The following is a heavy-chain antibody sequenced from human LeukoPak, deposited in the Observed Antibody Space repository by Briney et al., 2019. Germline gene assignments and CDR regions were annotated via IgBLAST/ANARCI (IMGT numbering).Heavy chain of an antibody. D-gene: IGHD6-13*01. J-gene: IGHJ1*01. CDR3: ARDSGEGKEQQLVLKH. V-gene: IGHV1-69*06. CDR1: GGTFSSYA. Sequence: SVKVSCKASGGTFSSYAISWVRQAPGQGLKWMGGIIPIFGTANYAQKFQGRVTITADKSTSTAYMELSSLRSEDTAVYYCARDSGEGKEQQLVLKHWGQGTLVTVSS. CDR2: IIPIFGTA.